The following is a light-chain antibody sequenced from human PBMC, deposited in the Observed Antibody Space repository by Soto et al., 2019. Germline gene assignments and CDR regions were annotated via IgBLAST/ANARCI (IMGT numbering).Light chain of an antibody. V-gene: IGLV2-14*03. CDR2: EVR. CDR3: RSYTTSSTRV. J-gene: IGLJ1*01. CDR1: SSDVVAYDF. Sequence: QSVLTQPASVSGSPGQSITISCTGTSSDVVAYDFVSWYQQHPDKAPKLMIYEVRNRPSGVSNRFSGSKSVNTATLTISGLQAEDEADYYCRSYTTSSTRVFGTGTKVTVL.